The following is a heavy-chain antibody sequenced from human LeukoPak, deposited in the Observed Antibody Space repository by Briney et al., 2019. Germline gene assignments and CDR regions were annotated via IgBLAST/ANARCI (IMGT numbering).Heavy chain of an antibody. CDR2: INHSGST. J-gene: IGHJ4*02. D-gene: IGHD4-23*01. V-gene: IGHV4-34*01. CDR3: ARGGGGNDSDY. CDR1: GGSFSGYY. Sequence: SETLSLTCAVYGGSFSGYYWSWIRQPPGKGLEWIGEINHSGSTNYNPSLKSRVTISVDTSKNQSSLKLSSVTAADTAVYYCARGGGGNDSDYWGQGTLVTVSS.